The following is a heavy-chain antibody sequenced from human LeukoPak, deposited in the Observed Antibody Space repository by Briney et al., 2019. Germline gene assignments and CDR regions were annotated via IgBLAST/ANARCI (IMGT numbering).Heavy chain of an antibody. D-gene: IGHD3-22*01. CDR1: VFTLSSYS. J-gene: IGHJ4*02. CDR2: IGSSSSTI. Sequence: GGSLRLFCAVSVFTLSSYSMNWVRQSPGEGLEWVSSIGSSSSTIYYADSVRGGFTISRDNAKNSLSLQMNSLRAEDTAVYYCASGPYYCDDSGYDDYWGQGTLVTVSS. V-gene: IGHV3-48*04. CDR3: ASGPYYCDDSGYDDY.